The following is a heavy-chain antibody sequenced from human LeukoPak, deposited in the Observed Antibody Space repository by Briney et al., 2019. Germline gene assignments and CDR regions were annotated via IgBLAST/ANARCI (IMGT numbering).Heavy chain of an antibody. CDR1: GSTFSSYN. CDR3: AALRGLQNWYFDL. D-gene: IGHD4-17*01. V-gene: IGHV3-48*01. J-gene: IGHJ2*01. CDR2: ISSGSGTI. Sequence: GGSLRLSCAASGSTFSSYNINWVRQAPGKGLEWVSYISSGSGTIYYADSVKGRFTISRDNAKNSLFLRMNSLRAEDTAVYYCAALRGLQNWYFDLWGRGTLVTVSS.